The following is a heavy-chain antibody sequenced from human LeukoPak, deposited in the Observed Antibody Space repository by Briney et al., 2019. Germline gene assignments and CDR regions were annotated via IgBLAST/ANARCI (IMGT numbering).Heavy chain of an antibody. J-gene: IGHJ4*02. CDR1: GFTFSSYS. D-gene: IGHD4-11*01. Sequence: GGSLRLSCAASGFTFSSYSMNWVRQAPGKGVECVSYISSSTSTIYYVASVKGRFTISRDNAKNSLYLQMNSLRAEDTAVYYCARAQTNWGQGTLVTVSS. CDR2: ISSSTSTI. CDR3: ARAQTN. V-gene: IGHV3-48*01.